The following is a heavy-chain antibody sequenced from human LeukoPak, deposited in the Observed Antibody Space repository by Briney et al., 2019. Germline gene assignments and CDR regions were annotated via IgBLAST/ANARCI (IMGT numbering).Heavy chain of an antibody. CDR3: ARDRYSGSYYSAYYYGMDV. V-gene: IGHV3-21*01. J-gene: IGHJ6*02. CDR1: GFTFSSYR. Sequence: GGSLRLSCAASGFTFSSYRMNWVRQASGKGLEWVSSISSSSSYIYYADSVKGRFTISRDNAKSSLYLQMNSLRAEDTAVYYCARDRYSGSYYSAYYYGMDVWGQGTTVTVSS. D-gene: IGHD1-26*01. CDR2: ISSSSSYI.